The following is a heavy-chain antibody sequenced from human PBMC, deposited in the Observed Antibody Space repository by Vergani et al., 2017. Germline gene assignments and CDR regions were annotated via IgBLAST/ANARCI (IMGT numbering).Heavy chain of an antibody. Sequence: EVQLVESGGGLVQPGGSLRLSCAASGFTFSSYWMHWVRQAPGKGLVWVSRIKSDGSSTRYADSVKGRFTISRDNAKNTLYLQMNRLRAEDTAVYYCARGRELGIHYYGMGVWGQGTTVTVSS. D-gene: IGHD7-27*01. CDR2: IKSDGSST. CDR3: ARGRELGIHYYGMGV. J-gene: IGHJ6*02. CDR1: GFTFSSYW. V-gene: IGHV3-74*01.